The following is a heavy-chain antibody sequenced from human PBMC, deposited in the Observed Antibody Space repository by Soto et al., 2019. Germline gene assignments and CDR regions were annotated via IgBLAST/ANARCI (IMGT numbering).Heavy chain of an antibody. CDR2: INPNSGGT. D-gene: IGHD3-22*01. V-gene: IGHV1-2*04. CDR3: ARANTIRPYYFNMDV. Sequence: GASVKVSCKASGYTFTAYYIHWVRQGPGRGREWVGWINPNSGGTYYALKFQAWSTMTRDTSIRTAYLELSGLTFNDTAVYYCARANTIRPYYFNMDVWGQGTTVTAP. J-gene: IGHJ6*02. CDR1: GYTFTAYY.